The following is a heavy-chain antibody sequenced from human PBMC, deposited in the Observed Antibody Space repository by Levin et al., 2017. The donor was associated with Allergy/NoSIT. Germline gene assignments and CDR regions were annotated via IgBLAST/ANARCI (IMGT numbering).Heavy chain of an antibody. CDR1: GYIFLDYY. CDR2: IYPKTGAT. J-gene: IGHJ4*02. Sequence: ASVKVSCQASGYIFLDYYIHWVRQAPGRGLEWVGSIYPKTGATKAADSFQGRVTMTTDTSRDTAYMELTRLTSGDTAVLYCERFGGIASDGLYHTGHWGQGTLVTVSS. V-gene: IGHV1-2*02. D-gene: IGHD3-16*01. CDR3: ERFGGIASDGLYHTGH.